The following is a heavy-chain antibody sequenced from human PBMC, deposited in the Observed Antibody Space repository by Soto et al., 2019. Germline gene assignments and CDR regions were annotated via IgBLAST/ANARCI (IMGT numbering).Heavy chain of an antibody. CDR2: INHSGST. V-gene: IGHV4-34*01. CDR3: ARGWGQVVPAAPTIHLYYYYYYGMDV. D-gene: IGHD2-2*01. CDR1: GGSFSGYY. Sequence: SETLSLTCAVYGGSFSGYYWSWIRQPPGKGLEWIGEINHSGSTNYNPSLKSRVTISVDTSKNQFSLKLSSVTAADTAVYYCARGWGQVVPAAPTIHLYYYYYYGMDVWGQGTTVTVSS. J-gene: IGHJ6*02.